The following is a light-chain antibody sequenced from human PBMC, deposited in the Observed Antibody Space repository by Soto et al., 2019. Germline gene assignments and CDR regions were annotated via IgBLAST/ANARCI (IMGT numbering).Light chain of an antibody. CDR1: QSVLYSSNNKNY. CDR2: WAS. J-gene: IGKJ1*01. CDR3: QQYYTTLTWT. Sequence: DIVMTQSPDSLAVSLGERATINCKSSQSVLYSSNNKNYLAWYQQKPGQPPKLLIYWASTRESGVPDRFSGSGSGTDFTLTISSLQAEDVAVCYCQQYYTTLTWTFGQGTKVEIK. V-gene: IGKV4-1*01.